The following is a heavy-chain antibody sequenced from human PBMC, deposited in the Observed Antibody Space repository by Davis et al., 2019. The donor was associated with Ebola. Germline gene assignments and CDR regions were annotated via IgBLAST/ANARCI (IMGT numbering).Heavy chain of an antibody. J-gene: IGHJ6*04. CDR2: MNPNSGNT. CDR3: ARVGTTVTTSYYYYGMDV. V-gene: IGHV1-8*01. CDR1: GYTFTGYD. Sequence: ASVKVSCKASGYTFTGYDINWVRQATGQGLEWMGWMNPNSGNTGYAQKFQGRVTMTRDTSTSTVYMELSSLRSEDTAVYYCARVGTTVTTSYYYYGMDVWGKGTTVTVSS. D-gene: IGHD4-11*01.